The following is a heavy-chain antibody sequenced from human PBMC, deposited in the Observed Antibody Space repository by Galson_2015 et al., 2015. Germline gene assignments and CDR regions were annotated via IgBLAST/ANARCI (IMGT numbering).Heavy chain of an antibody. CDR1: GGSISSGDYY. CDR2: IYYSGST. V-gene: IGHV4-30-4*01. CDR3: ARGIGYCSSTSCYTLSASYYGMDV. Sequence: TLSLTCTVSGGSISSGDYYWSWIRQPPGKGLEWIGYIYYSGSTYYNPSLKSRVTISVDTSKNQFSLKLSSVTAADTAVYYCARGIGYCSSTSCYTLSASYYGMDVWGQGTTVTVSS. J-gene: IGHJ6*02. D-gene: IGHD2-2*02.